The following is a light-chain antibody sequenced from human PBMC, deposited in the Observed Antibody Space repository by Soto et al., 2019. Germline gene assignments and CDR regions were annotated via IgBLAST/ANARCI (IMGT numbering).Light chain of an antibody. V-gene: IGKV1-5*03. CDR2: KAS. Sequence: DIQMTQSPSTLSASVGDGVTITCRASQSISSWLAWYQQKPGKAPKLLIYKASSLESGVPSRFSGSGSGTESTLTISSLQPDDFATYYCQHYNSYSEAFGQGTKV. J-gene: IGKJ1*01. CDR3: QHYNSYSEA. CDR1: QSISSW.